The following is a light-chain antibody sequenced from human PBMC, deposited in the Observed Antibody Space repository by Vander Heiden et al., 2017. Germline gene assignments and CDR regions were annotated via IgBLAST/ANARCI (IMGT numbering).Light chain of an antibody. CDR3: SSYTSSSSLEV. V-gene: IGLV2-14*03. Sequence: QSALTQPASGSGSPGQSITISCTGTSSDVGGYNYVSWYQQHPGKAPKLMIYDVSTRPSGVSNRFSGSKSGNTASLTVSGLQAEDEADYYCSSYTSSSSLEVFGGGTKLTVL. J-gene: IGLJ2*01. CDR1: SSDVGGYNY. CDR2: DVS.